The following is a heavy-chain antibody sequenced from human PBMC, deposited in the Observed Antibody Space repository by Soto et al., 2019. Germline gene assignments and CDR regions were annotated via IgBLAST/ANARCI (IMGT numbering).Heavy chain of an antibody. D-gene: IGHD6-13*01. J-gene: IGHJ6*02. CDR3: ANTGRTGIAAAGSPFLYYYGMDV. CDR2: ISGSGGST. Sequence: QPGGSLRLSCAASGFTFSSYAMSWVRQAPGKGLEWVSAISGSGGSTYYADSVKGRFTISRDNSKNTLYLQMNSLRAEDTAVYYCANTGRTGIAAAGSPFLYYYGMDVWGQGTTVTVSS. V-gene: IGHV3-23*01. CDR1: GFTFSSYA.